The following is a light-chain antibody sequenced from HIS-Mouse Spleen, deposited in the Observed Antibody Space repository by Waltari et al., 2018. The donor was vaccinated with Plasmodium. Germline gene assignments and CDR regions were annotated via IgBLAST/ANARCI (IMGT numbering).Light chain of an antibody. V-gene: IGKV1-5*03. CDR2: TAS. CDR1: QSISSR. CDR3: QQYNSYSWT. J-gene: IGKJ1*01. Sequence: DIQMTQSPSTLSASAGDRVTITCRASQSISSRLAWYQQKPGKAPKLLIYTASSLESGVPSRFSGSGSGTEFTLTISSLQPDDFATYYCQQYNSYSWTFGQGTKVEIK.